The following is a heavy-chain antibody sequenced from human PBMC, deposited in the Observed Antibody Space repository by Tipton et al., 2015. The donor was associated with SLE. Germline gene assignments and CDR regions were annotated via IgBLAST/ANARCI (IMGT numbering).Heavy chain of an antibody. CDR3: ARGRVDTALGYFDY. D-gene: IGHD5-18*01. CDR2: IYHSGST. J-gene: IGHJ4*02. Sequence: TLSLTCAVSGGSISSGGYSWSWIRQPPGKGLEWIGYIYHSGSTYYNPSLKSRVTISVDRSKNQFSLKLSSVTAADTAVYYCARGRVDTALGYFDYWGQGTLVTVSS. CDR1: GGSISSGGYS. V-gene: IGHV4-30-2*01.